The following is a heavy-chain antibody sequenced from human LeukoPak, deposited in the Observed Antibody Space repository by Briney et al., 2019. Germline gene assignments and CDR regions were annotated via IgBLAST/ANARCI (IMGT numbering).Heavy chain of an antibody. J-gene: IGHJ4*02. D-gene: IGHD3-3*01. CDR3: AKSDYDFWSGYYY. V-gene: IGHV3-30*02. CDR2: IRYDGSNK. Sequence: GGSLRLSCAASGFTFSSYGMHWVRQAPGKGLEWVAFIRYDGSNKYYADSVKGRFTISRDNSKNTLYLQMNSLRAEDTAVYYCAKSDYDFWSGYYYFGQGTLVTVSS. CDR1: GFTFSSYG.